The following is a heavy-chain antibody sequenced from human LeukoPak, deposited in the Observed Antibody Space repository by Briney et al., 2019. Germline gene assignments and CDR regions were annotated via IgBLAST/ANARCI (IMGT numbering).Heavy chain of an antibody. CDR3: ARARDYGSGRANAVDI. CDR2: IKRDGSEK. D-gene: IGHD3-10*01. Sequence: GGSLRLSCAASGFTFSSYWMSWVRQAPGKGLEWVANIKRDGSEKYYVDSVKGRLTISRDNAENSLYLQMNSLRAEDTAVYYCARARDYGSGRANAVDIWGHRRTVTVSS. J-gene: IGHJ3*02. V-gene: IGHV3-7*05. CDR1: GFTFSSYW.